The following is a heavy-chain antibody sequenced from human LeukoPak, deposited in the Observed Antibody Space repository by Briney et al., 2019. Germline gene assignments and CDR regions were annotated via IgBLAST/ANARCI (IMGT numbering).Heavy chain of an antibody. CDR1: GGTFSSYA. D-gene: IGHD3-10*01. J-gene: IGHJ4*02. CDR3: ATRLRDYYGSGSRPFDY. CDR2: IIPIFGTA. Sequence: GASVKVSCKDSGGTFSSYAINWVRQAPGQGPEWMGGIIPIFGTANYAQKFQGRVTITADESTSTAYMDLSSRKSEDTAVYYCATRLRDYYGSGSRPFDYWGQGTLVTVSS. V-gene: IGHV1-69*13.